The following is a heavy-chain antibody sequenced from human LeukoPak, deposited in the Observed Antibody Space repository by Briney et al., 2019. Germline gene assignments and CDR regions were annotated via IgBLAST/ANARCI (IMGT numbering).Heavy chain of an antibody. D-gene: IGHD3-22*01. CDR2: ISYDGSKK. J-gene: IGHJ4*02. V-gene: IGHV3-30-3*01. Sequence: GRSLRLSCAASGFTFSDYAMHWVRQAPGKGLEWVAVISYDGSKKYYADSVKGRFTISRDNSKNTLYLQMNSLRAEDTAVYYCARVQNSYHYDSSGYVFYWGQGTLVTVSS. CDR1: GFTFSDYA. CDR3: ARVQNSYHYDSSGYVFY.